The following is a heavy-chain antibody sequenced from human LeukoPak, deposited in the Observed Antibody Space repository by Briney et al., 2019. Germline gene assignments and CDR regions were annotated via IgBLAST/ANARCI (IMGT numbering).Heavy chain of an antibody. CDR2: ISGSGGST. CDR1: GFTFSSYA. D-gene: IGHD3-16*01. J-gene: IGHJ4*02. Sequence: GGSLRLSCAASGFTFSSYAMSWVRQAPGKGLEWVSAISGSGGSTYYADSVKGRFTISRDNSKNTLYLQMSSLRAEDTAVYYCAKYPPGYDYVWGSPTTGAYFDYWGQGTLVTVSS. V-gene: IGHV3-23*01. CDR3: AKYPPGYDYVWGSPTTGAYFDY.